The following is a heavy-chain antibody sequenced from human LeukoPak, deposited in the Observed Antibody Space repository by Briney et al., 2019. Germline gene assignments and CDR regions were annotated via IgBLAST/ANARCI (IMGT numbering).Heavy chain of an antibody. Sequence: ASVKVSCKASGYTFTSYGISWVRQAPGQGLEWMGWINPNSGGTNYAQKFQGRVTTTRDTSISTAYMELSRLRSDDTAVYYCARPYCSSTSCYGWFDPWGQGTLVTVSS. CDR3: ARPYCSSTSCYGWFDP. J-gene: IGHJ5*02. V-gene: IGHV1-2*02. CDR2: INPNSGGT. CDR1: GYTFTSYG. D-gene: IGHD2-2*01.